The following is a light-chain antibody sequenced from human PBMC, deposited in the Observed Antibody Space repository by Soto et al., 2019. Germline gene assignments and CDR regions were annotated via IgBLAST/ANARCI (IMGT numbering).Light chain of an antibody. CDR3: QTWGTGIHWA. J-gene: IGLJ3*02. Sequence: QLVLTQSPSASASLGASVKLTCTLSSGHSSYAIAWHQQQPEKGPRYLMKLNSDGSHSKGDGIPDRFSGSSSGAERYLTISSLQSEDEADYYCQTWGTGIHWAFGGGTQLTVL. V-gene: IGLV4-69*01. CDR1: SGHSSYA. CDR2: LNSDGSH.